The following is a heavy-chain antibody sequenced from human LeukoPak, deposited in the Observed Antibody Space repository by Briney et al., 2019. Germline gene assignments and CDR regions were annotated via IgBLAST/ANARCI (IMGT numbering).Heavy chain of an antibody. Sequence: PGGSLRLSCAASGFSLSGYEVNWVRQAPGKGLEWVSSITSSGSAKYSSDSVKGRFTISRDNAKNSLYLQMSSLRADDTAVYYCARDRGVGKEGSYYYYYALDVWGQGTTVTVSS. V-gene: IGHV3-48*03. J-gene: IGHJ6*02. CDR2: ITSSGSAK. CDR3: ARDRGVGKEGSYYYYYALDV. D-gene: IGHD3-10*01. CDR1: GFSLSGYE.